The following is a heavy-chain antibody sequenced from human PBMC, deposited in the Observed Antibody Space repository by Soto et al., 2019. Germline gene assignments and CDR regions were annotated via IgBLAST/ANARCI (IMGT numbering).Heavy chain of an antibody. V-gene: IGHV4-39*02. J-gene: IGHJ5*02. CDR1: GGSIATSSYF. Sequence: SETLSLTCTVSGGSIATSSYFWAWIRRPPGKGLEWIGSIDYRGTIYNNPSLKSRVTISVDTSKNHFSLKLDSVTTADTALYYCSRRAPEGFDPWGQGTLVTVSS. CDR3: SRRAPEGFDP. CDR2: IDYRGTI.